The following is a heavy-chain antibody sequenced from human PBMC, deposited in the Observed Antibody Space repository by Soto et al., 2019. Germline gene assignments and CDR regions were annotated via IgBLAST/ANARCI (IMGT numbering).Heavy chain of an antibody. V-gene: IGHV1-18*01. CDR2: ISGYNGDT. J-gene: IGHJ6*02. D-gene: IGHD2-8*01. CDR3: AKNGQPPYYYYGMDV. Sequence: QGQLVQSGPEVKKPGASVKVSCKTSGYTFSRYGISWVRQAPGQGLEWMGWISGYNGDTNYAQKVQGRVTMTIDTSTYTAYMEWRSLTSDAAAIYYCAKNGQPPYYYYGMDVWGQGTTVTVSS. CDR1: GYTFSRYG.